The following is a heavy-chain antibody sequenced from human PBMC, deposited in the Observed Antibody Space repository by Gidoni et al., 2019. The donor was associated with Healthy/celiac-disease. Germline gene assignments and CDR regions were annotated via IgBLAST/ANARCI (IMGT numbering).Heavy chain of an antibody. V-gene: IGHV3-30-3*01. CDR1: GFTFSSYA. CDR2: ISYDGSNK. Sequence: QVQLVESGGGVVQPGRSLSLSCAASGFTFSSYAMHWVRQAPGKGLEWVAVISYDGSNKYYADSVKGRFTISRDNSKNTLYLQMNSLRAEDTAVYYCARDPSLLSYDFWSGYMADYWGQGTLVTVSS. D-gene: IGHD3-3*01. J-gene: IGHJ4*02. CDR3: ARDPSLLSYDFWSGYMADY.